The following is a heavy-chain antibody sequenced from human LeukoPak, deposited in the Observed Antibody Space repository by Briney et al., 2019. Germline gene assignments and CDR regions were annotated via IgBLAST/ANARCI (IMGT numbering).Heavy chain of an antibody. CDR3: ARHSGGDGYNYNGMDV. CDR1: GFTFSSYS. D-gene: IGHD6-19*01. CDR2: NSDFGSS. J-gene: IGHJ6*02. V-gene: IGHV3-21*06. Sequence: GGSLRLSCAASGFTFSSYSINWVRQAPGKGLEWVSSNSDFGSSHHADSVKGRFTTSRDNAKNSVHLQMNSLRVEDTAIYYCARHSGGDGYNYNGMDVWGQGTRVTVSS.